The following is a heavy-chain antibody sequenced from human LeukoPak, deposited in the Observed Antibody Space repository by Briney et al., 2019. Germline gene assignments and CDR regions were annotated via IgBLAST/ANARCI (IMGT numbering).Heavy chain of an antibody. CDR1: GFTFSSYG. V-gene: IGHV3-33*08. CDR3: ARGPPLFDP. CDR2: IWYGGSNK. J-gene: IGHJ5*02. Sequence: GGSLRLSCAASGFTFSSYGMHWVRQAPGKGLEWVAVIWYGGSNKYYADSVKGRFTISRDNSKNTLYLQMNSLRAEDTAVYYCARGPPLFDPWGQGTLVAVSS.